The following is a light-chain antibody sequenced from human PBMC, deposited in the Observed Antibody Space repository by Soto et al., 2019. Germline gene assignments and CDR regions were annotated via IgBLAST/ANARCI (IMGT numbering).Light chain of an antibody. J-gene: IGKJ5*01. CDR3: MQALETPSIP. Sequence: DIVMTQSPLSLPVTPGEPASISCRSSQSLLHSNGYNYLDWYLQKPGQSPQLLIYLGSNRASGVPDRFSGSGAGTDFTLKISRVEAEDVGVYYCMQALETPSIPFGQGTRLEIK. CDR1: QSLLHSNGYNY. CDR2: LGS. V-gene: IGKV2-28*01.